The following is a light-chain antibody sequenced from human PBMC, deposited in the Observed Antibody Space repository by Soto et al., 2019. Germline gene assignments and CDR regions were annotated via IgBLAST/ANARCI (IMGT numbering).Light chain of an antibody. V-gene: IGKV2-28*01. CDR2: LGS. Sequence: DIVMTQSPLSLPVTPGEPASISCWSSQSLLHSNGYNYLDWYLQKPGQSPQLLIYLGSSRASGVPDRFSASGSGTDFTLKINRVEAEDVGIYYCMQALQTPRTFGQGTKVEIK. CDR1: QSLLHSNGYNY. CDR3: MQALQTPRT. J-gene: IGKJ1*01.